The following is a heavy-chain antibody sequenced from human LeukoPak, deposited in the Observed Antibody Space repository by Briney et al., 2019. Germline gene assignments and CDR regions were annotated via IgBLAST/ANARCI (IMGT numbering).Heavy chain of an antibody. D-gene: IGHD4-23*01. CDR2: IYYSGST. V-gene: IGHV4-59*08. CDR1: GGSISSYY. CDR3: ARLRSYGGNRGIDY. J-gene: IGHJ4*02. Sequence: NSSETLSLTCTVSGGSISSYYWSWIRQPPGKGLEWIGYIYYSGSTNYNPSLKSRVTISVDTSKNQFSLKLSSVTAADTAVYYCARLRSYGGNRGIDYWGQGTLVAVSS.